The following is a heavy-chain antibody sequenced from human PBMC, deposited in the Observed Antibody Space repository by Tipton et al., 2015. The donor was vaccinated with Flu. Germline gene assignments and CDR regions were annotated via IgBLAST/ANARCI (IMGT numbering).Heavy chain of an antibody. CDR1: GDSISSRYY. D-gene: IGHD4-11*01. CDR2: ICPGSP. V-gene: IGHV4-38-2*02. CDR3: ARRTFSNYVSEPKNWFDI. J-gene: IGHJ5*02. Sequence: TLSLTCTISGDSISSRYYWGWIRQPPEKGLEWIGNICPGSPYYNPSLRSRVTMSIARSNDQFSLRLTSVTAADTAVYFCARRTFSNYVSEPKNWFDIWGQGTLVTVSS.